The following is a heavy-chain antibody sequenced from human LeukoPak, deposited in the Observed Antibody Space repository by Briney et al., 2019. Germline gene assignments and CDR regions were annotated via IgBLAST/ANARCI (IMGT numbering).Heavy chain of an antibody. CDR1: GGSISSHY. Sequence: SETLSLTCIVSGGSISSHYWSWIRQPPGKGLEWIGYVYYSGTTNYNPSLKSRVTISVATPKNQFSLKLSSVTAADTAVYYCARGINYSDSSYYFDYWGQRTLF. D-gene: IGHD6-6*01. V-gene: IGHV4-59*11. CDR2: VYYSGTT. J-gene: IGHJ4*02. CDR3: ARGINYSDSSYYFDY.